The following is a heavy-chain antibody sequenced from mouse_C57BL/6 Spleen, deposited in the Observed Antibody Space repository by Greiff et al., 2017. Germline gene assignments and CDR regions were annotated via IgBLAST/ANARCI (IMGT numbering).Heavy chain of an antibody. CDR1: GFTFSDYY. J-gene: IGHJ1*03. CDR2: INYDGSST. Sequence: EVKVVESEGGLVQPGSSMKLSCTASGFTFSDYYMAWVRQVPEKGLEWVANINYDGSSTYYLDSLKSRFIISSDNATNILYLQMSSLKSEDTATYYCARDRGVSGYFDVWGTGTTVTVSS. CDR3: ARDRGVSGYFDV. V-gene: IGHV5-16*01.